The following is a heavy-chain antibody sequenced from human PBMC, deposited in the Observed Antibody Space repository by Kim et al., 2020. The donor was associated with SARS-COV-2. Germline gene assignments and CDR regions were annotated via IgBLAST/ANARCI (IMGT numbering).Heavy chain of an antibody. CDR2: IYHSGST. D-gene: IGHD6-19*01. V-gene: IGHV4-4*02. CDR3: ARGVSDGSGWYGYLFDY. J-gene: IGHJ4*02. CDR1: GGFISSDNW. Sequence: SETLSLTCVVSGGFISSDNWWSWVRQPPGKGLEWIGEIYHSGSTNYNPSLKSRVTISLDKSKNQFSLKLSSVTAADTALYYCARGVSDGSGWYGYLFDYWGQGTLVTVSS.